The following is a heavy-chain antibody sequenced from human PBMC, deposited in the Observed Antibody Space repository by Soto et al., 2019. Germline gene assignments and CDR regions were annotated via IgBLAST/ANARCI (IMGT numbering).Heavy chain of an antibody. V-gene: IGHV3-53*01. D-gene: IGHD6-13*01. CDR3: ARDRYSKSDYKYGMDV. CDR1: GFTVSSNY. J-gene: IGHJ6*02. CDR2: IYSDGTT. Sequence: GGSLRLSCAASGFTVSSNYMTWARQAPGKGLEWVSVIYSDGTTYYADSVKGRFTISRDNSKNTLYLQMNSLRAEDTAVYYCARDRYSKSDYKYGMDVWGQGTTVTVSS.